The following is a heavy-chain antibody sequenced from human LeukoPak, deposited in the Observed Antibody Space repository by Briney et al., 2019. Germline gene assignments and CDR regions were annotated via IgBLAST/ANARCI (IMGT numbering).Heavy chain of an antibody. CDR3: ARVRPIGATRRGGYFDY. CDR2: IYSGGST. V-gene: IGHV3-53*01. D-gene: IGHD1-26*01. J-gene: IGHJ4*02. Sequence: GGSLRLSCAASGFTVSSNYMSWVRQAPGKGLEWVSVIYSGGSTYYADSVKGRFTISRDNSKNTLYLQMNSLRAEDTAVYYCARVRPIGATRRGGYFDYWGQGTLVTVSS. CDR1: GFTVSSNY.